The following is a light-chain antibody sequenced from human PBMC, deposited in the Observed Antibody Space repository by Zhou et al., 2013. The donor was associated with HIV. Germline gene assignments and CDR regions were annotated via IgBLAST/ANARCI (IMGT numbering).Light chain of an antibody. CDR2: GTS. J-gene: IGKJ4*01. CDR1: QSISTS. CDR3: QQSYSTPLT. Sequence: DIQMTQSPSSLSASVGDRVTITCRASQSISTSLNWYQQKPGEAPKLLMYGTSTLQSGVPSRFSGSGSGTDFTLTINSLQYEDFAAYYCQQSYSTPLTFGGGTKVEIK. V-gene: IGKV1-39*01.